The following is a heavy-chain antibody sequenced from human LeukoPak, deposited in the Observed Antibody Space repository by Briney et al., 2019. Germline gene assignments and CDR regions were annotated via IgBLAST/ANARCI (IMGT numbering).Heavy chain of an antibody. V-gene: IGHV4-34*01. Sequence: PSETLSLTCAVYGGSPSGYYWSWIRQPPGKGLEWIGEINHSGSTNYNPSLKSRVTISVDTSKNQFSLKLSSVTAADTAVYYCARARGFGELSPPYMDVWGKGTTVTISS. CDR2: INHSGST. CDR3: ARARGFGELSPPYMDV. J-gene: IGHJ6*03. D-gene: IGHD3-10*01. CDR1: GGSPSGYY.